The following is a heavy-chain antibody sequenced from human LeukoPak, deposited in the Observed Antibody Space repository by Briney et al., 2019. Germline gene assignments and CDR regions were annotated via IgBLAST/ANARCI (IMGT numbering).Heavy chain of an antibody. Sequence: GGSLRLSCAASGLTFDDYAMHWVRQAPGKGLEWVSLISGDGGSTYYADSVKGRFTISRDNSKNSLYLQMNSLRTEDTALYYCAKDTRYSSSSYFDYWGQGTLVTVSS. CDR1: GLTFDDYA. J-gene: IGHJ4*02. CDR2: ISGDGGST. CDR3: AKDTRYSSSSYFDY. D-gene: IGHD6-6*01. V-gene: IGHV3-43*02.